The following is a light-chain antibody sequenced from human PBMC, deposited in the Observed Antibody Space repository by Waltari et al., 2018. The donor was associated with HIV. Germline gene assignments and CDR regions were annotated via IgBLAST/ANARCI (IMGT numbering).Light chain of an antibody. CDR2: GAS. Sequence: EIVLTQSPGNLSLSPGERATLSCRASQSVSSSYLAWYQQKPGQAPRLLIYGASSRATRIPDRFSGSGSATDFTLTISRLEPEDFAVYYCQPYGSSPPFTFGPGTKVDI. V-gene: IGKV3-20*01. CDR1: QSVSSSY. J-gene: IGKJ3*01. CDR3: QPYGSSPPFT.